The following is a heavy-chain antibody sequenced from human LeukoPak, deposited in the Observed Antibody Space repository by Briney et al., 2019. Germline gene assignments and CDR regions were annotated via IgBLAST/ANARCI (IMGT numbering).Heavy chain of an antibody. CDR1: GGSLTTTNW. CDR3: TRESGAFSPFGF. Sequence: SETLSLTCAVSGGSLTTTNWWSWGRQPPGKGLEGIGEVHLNGGTNYNPSLESRFSMSIDKSNNHLSLELTCVTAADPAMYYCTRESGAFSPFGFWGQGTLVTVSS. V-gene: IGHV4-4*02. CDR2: VHLNGGT. J-gene: IGHJ4*02. D-gene: IGHD1-26*01.